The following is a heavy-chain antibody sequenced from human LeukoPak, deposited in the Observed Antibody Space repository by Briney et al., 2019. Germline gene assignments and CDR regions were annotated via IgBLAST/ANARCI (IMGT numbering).Heavy chain of an antibody. CDR3: ARGDQYSSSQGVDY. Sequence: ASVKVSCKASGYTFTSYYMHWVRQAPGQGLEWMGWINPNSGGTNYAQKFQGRVTMTRDTSISTAYMELSRLRSDDTAVYYCARGDQYSSSQGVDYWGQGTLVTVSS. CDR1: GYTFTSYY. J-gene: IGHJ4*02. CDR2: INPNSGGT. V-gene: IGHV1-2*02. D-gene: IGHD6-6*01.